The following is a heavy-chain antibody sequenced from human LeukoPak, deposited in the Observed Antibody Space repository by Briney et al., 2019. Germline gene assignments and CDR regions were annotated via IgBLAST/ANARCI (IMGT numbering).Heavy chain of an antibody. V-gene: IGHV1-2*06. CDR1: GYTFTGHY. Sequence: ASVKVSCKASGYTFTGHYMHWVRQAPGQGLEWMGRINPNSGGTNYAQKFQGRVTMTRDTSISTAYMELSRLRSDDTAVYYCARPGPLRGIGMSVNDYWGQGTLVTVSS. CDR2: INPNSGGT. CDR3: ARPGPLRGIGMSVNDY. J-gene: IGHJ4*02. D-gene: IGHD1-26*01.